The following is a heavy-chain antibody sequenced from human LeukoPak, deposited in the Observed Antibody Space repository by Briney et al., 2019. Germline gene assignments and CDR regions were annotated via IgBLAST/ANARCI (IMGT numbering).Heavy chain of an antibody. CDR3: ARDSGGFYSSSWDEYNWFDP. V-gene: IGHV3-74*01. CDR2: INSDGSST. D-gene: IGHD6-13*01. Sequence: PGGSLRLSCAASGFTFSSYWMHWVRQAPGKGLVWVSRINSDGSSTSYADSVKGRFTISRDNAKNTLYLQMNSLRAEDTAVYYCARDSGGFYSSSWDEYNWFDPWGQGTLVTVSS. J-gene: IGHJ5*02. CDR1: GFTFSSYW.